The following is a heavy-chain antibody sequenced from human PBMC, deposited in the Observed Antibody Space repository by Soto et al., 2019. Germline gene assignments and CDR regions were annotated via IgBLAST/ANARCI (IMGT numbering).Heavy chain of an antibody. Sequence: QVQLVQSGAEVKKPGASVKVSCKASGYTFTTNAMHWVRQAPGQRLEWMGWINAGSGHTKYSQNFQGRVTITRDTSASTAYMELSSLRSEDTAVYYCARDSYYYDSSGYYPLDYWGQGTLVTVSS. J-gene: IGHJ4*02. CDR2: INAGSGHT. V-gene: IGHV1-3*01. CDR3: ARDSYYYDSSGYYPLDY. D-gene: IGHD3-22*01. CDR1: GYTFTTNA.